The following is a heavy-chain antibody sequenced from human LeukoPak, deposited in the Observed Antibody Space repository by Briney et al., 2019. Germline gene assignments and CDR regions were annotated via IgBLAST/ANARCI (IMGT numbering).Heavy chain of an antibody. Sequence: PGGSLRLSCAASGFTFSSYSMNWVRQAPGKGLEWVSSISSSSSYIYHADSVKGRFTISRDNAKNSLYLQMNSLRAEDTAVYYCARVLSVTSPFDYWGQGTLVTVSS. CDR1: GFTFSSYS. CDR2: ISSSSSYI. CDR3: ARVLSVTSPFDY. V-gene: IGHV3-21*01. J-gene: IGHJ4*02. D-gene: IGHD4-17*01.